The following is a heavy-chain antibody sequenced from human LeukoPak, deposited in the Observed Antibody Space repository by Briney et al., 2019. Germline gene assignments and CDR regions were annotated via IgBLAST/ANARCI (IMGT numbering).Heavy chain of an antibody. CDR3: ARGVVPAAEDAFDI. D-gene: IGHD2-2*01. Sequence: GGSLRLSCAASGFTFSSYAMSWVRQAPGKGLEWVAVISYDGSNKYYADSVKGRFTISRDNSKNTLYLQMNSLRAEDTAVYYCARGVVPAAEDAFDIWGQGTMVTVSS. CDR1: GFTFSSYA. CDR2: ISYDGSNK. V-gene: IGHV3-30-3*01. J-gene: IGHJ3*02.